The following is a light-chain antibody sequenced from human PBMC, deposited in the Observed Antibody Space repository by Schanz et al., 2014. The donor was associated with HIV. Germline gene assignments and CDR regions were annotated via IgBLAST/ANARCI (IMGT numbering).Light chain of an antibody. Sequence: QAVVTQEPSLTVSPGGTVTLTCGSSTGAVTSGHYAYWFQQKPGQAPRTLIHDTNNRHSWTPARFSGSLLGGKAALTLSGAQPEDEADYYCLLSYSAARQVVFGGGTXLTVL. CDR1: TGAVTSGHY. J-gene: IGLJ2*01. CDR2: DTN. CDR3: LLSYSAARQVV. V-gene: IGLV7-46*01.